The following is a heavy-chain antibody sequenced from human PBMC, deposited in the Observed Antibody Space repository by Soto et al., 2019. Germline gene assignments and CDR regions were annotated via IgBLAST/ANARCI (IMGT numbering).Heavy chain of an antibody. V-gene: IGHV1-18*04. J-gene: IGHJ5*02. CDR1: GYTFTSYG. D-gene: IGHD3-22*01. CDR3: ARDLGRADSSGYYWFDP. Sequence: VASVKVSCKASGYTFTSYGISWVRQAPGQGLEWMGWISAYNGNTNYAQKLQGRVTMTTDTSTSTAYMELRSLRSDDTAVYYCARDLGRADSSGYYWFDPWGQGTLVTVSS. CDR2: ISAYNGNT.